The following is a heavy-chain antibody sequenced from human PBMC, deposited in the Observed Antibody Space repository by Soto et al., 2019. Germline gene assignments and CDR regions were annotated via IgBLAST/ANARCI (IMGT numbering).Heavy chain of an antibody. Sequence: SETLSLTCTVSGVSISSGGYYWSWIRQHPGKGLEWIGYIYYSGSTYYNPSLKSRVTISVDTSKNQFSLKLSSVTAADTAVYYCASQGVVHDAFDIWGQGTMVTVSS. V-gene: IGHV4-31*03. CDR1: GVSISSGGYY. D-gene: IGHD2-21*01. J-gene: IGHJ3*02. CDR2: IYYSGST. CDR3: ASQGVVHDAFDI.